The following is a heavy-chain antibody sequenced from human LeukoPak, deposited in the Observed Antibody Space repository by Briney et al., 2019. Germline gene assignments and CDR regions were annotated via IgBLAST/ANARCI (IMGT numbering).Heavy chain of an antibody. V-gene: IGHV4-39*07. CDR3: ARARGYRDTSDHFDY. D-gene: IGHD2-2*01. J-gene: IGHJ4*02. CDR2: IYYSGST. Sequence: PSETLSLTCTVSGGSISSSSYYWGWIRQPPGKGLEWIGSIYYSGSTYYNPSLKSRVTISVDTSKNQFSLKLSSVTAADTAVYYCARARGYRDTSDHFDYWGQGTLVTVSS. CDR1: GGSISSSSYY.